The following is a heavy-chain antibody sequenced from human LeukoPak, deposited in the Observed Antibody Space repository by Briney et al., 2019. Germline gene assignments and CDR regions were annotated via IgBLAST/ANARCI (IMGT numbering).Heavy chain of an antibody. V-gene: IGHV4-30-4*08. CDR2: IYYSGST. J-gene: IGHJ4*02. CDR3: ARLSIVVVPAAPFDY. Sequence: PPQTLSLTCNVSGGSISSGDYYWSWIRQPPGKGLEWIGYIYYSGSTYYNPSLKSRVTISVDTSKNQFSLKLSSVTAADTAVYYCARLSIVVVPAAPFDYWGQGTLVTVSS. D-gene: IGHD2-2*01. CDR1: GGSISSGDYY.